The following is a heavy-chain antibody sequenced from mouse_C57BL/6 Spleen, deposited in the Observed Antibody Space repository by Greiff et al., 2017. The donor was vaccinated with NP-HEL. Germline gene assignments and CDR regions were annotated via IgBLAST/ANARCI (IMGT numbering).Heavy chain of an antibody. CDR1: GYAFSSSW. Sequence: QVQLQQSGPELVKPGASVKISCKASGYAFSSSWMNWVKQRPGKGLEWIGRIYPGDGDTNYNGKFKGKATLTADKSSSTAYMQLSSLTSEDSAVYFCARRITGTRDYWGQGTTLTVSS. J-gene: IGHJ2*01. CDR2: IYPGDGDT. V-gene: IGHV1-82*01. CDR3: ARRITGTRDY. D-gene: IGHD4-1*01.